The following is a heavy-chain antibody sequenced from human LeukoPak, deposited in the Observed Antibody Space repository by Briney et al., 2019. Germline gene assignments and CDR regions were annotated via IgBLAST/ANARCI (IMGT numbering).Heavy chain of an antibody. CDR2: IYHSGST. J-gene: IGHJ3*02. Sequence: SETLSLTCAVSGGSISSSNWWSWVRQPPGKGLEWIGEIYHSGSTNYNPSLKSRVTISVDTSKNQFSLKLSSVTAADTAVYYCARVSRITIFGVVSGAFDIWGQGTMVTVSS. V-gene: IGHV4-4*02. CDR1: GGSISSSNW. CDR3: ARVSRITIFGVVSGAFDI. D-gene: IGHD3-3*01.